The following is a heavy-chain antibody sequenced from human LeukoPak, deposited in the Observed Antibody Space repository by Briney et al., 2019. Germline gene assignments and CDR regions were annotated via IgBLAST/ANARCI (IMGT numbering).Heavy chain of an antibody. D-gene: IGHD3-9*01. CDR1: GFTFSSYS. J-gene: IGHJ4*02. V-gene: IGHV3-48*02. CDR3: ARVHYDILSYYFDY. Sequence: GGSLRLSCAASGFTFSSYSMNWVRQAPGKGLEWVSYISSSSSTIYYADSVKGRFTISRDNAKNSLYLQMNSLRDEDTAVYYCARVHYDILSYYFDYWGQGTLVTVSS. CDR2: ISSSSSTI.